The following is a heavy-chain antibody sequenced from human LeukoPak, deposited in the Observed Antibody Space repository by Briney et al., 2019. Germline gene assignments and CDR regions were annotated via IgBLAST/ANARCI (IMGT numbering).Heavy chain of an antibody. CDR1: GYTFSGYY. D-gene: IGHD3-10*01. CDR2: INPNSGGT. CDR3: ATDDGGEIAMDV. V-gene: IGHV1-2*02. J-gene: IGHJ6*02. Sequence: ASVKVSCKASGYTFSGYYIHWVRQAPGQGLEWMGWINPNSGGTNYAQKFQGRVTVTRDTSISTAYMELSRLRSDDTAVYYCATDDGGEIAMDVWSQGTTVTVSS.